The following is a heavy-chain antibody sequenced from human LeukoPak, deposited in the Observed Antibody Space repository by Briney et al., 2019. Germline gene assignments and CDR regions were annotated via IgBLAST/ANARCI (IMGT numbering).Heavy chain of an antibody. CDR3: ARGLLFAGNSYFDY. D-gene: IGHD4-23*01. Sequence: SQTLSLTCTVSGGSIGSADYYWSWIRQPPGKGLEWIGYINHSGSTYHNPSLMSRVTISVDRSKNQFSLKVNSVAAADTAVYYCARGLLFAGNSYFDYWGQGVLVTVSS. CDR1: GGSIGSADYY. J-gene: IGHJ4*02. CDR2: INHSGST. V-gene: IGHV4-30-2*01.